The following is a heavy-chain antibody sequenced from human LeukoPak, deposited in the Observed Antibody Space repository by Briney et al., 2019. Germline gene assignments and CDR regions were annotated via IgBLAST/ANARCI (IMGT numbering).Heavy chain of an antibody. CDR1: GFTFSSYA. Sequence: GGSLRLSCAASGFTFSSYAMSWVRQAPGKGLEWVSAISGSGGSTYYANSVKGRFTISRDNSKNALYLQMNSLRAEDTAVYYCAKIPAGLYFDYWGQGTLVTVSS. CDR2: ISGSGGST. CDR3: AKIPAGLYFDY. J-gene: IGHJ4*02. V-gene: IGHV3-23*01.